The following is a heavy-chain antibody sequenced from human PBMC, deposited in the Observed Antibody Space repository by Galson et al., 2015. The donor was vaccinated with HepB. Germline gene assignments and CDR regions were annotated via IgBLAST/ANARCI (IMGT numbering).Heavy chain of an antibody. J-gene: IGHJ5*02. D-gene: IGHD3-10*01. CDR1: GYTFAIYA. V-gene: IGHV7-4-1*02. CDR3: ARTPYYGSGSYYSAWFDP. CDR2: INTNTGNP. Sequence: SVKVSCKASGYTFAIYALNWVRQAPGQGLEWMGWINTNTGNPTYAQGFTGRFVFSLDTSVSTAYLQISSLKAEDTAVYYCARTPYYGSGSYYSAWFDPWGQGTLVTVSS.